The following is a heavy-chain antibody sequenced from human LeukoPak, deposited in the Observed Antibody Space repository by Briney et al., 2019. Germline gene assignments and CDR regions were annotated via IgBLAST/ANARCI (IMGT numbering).Heavy chain of an antibody. CDR3: ARGRGVPAGSYYYYGMDV. Sequence: PSETLSLTCAVYGGSFSGYCWSWIRQPPGKGLEWIGEMNHSGSTNYNPSLKSRVTISVDTSKNQFSLKLSSVTAADTAVYYCARGRGVPAGSYYYYGMDVWGEGTTVTVSS. D-gene: IGHD2-2*01. J-gene: IGHJ6*04. V-gene: IGHV4-34*01. CDR2: MNHSGST. CDR1: GGSFSGYC.